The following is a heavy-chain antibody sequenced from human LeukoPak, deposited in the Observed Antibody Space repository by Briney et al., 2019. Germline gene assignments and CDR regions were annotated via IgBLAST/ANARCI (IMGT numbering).Heavy chain of an antibody. V-gene: IGHV3-66*01. CDR3: ARDPSLTYCGGDCHAD. D-gene: IGHD2-21*02. CDR2: IYSGGST. Sequence: GGSLRLSCAASGFTVSSNYMSWVRQAPGKGLEWVSVIYSGGSTYYADSVKGRFTISRDNSKNTLYLQMNSLRAEDTAVYYYARDPSLTYCGGDCHADWGPGTLVTVSS. J-gene: IGHJ4*02. CDR1: GFTVSSNY.